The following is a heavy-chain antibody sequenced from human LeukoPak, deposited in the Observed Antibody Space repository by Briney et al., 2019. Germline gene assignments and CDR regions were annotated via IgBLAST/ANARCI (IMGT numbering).Heavy chain of an antibody. CDR2: INPNSGGT. CDR3: ARDQGSGWYSDWFGP. Sequence: ASVKVSCKASGGTFSTYGISWVRQAPGQGLEWMGWINPNSGGTNYAQKFQGRVTMTRDTSISTAYMELSRLRSDDTAVYYCARDQGSGWYSDWFGPWGQGTLVTVSS. J-gene: IGHJ5*02. V-gene: IGHV1-2*02. D-gene: IGHD6-19*01. CDR1: GGTFSTYG.